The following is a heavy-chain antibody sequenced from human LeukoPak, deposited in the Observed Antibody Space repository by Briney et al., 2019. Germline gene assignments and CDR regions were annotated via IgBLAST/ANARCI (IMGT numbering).Heavy chain of an antibody. CDR3: AKVGGVGPAARVEDAFDI. CDR2: ISGRGGST. CDR1: GVTFSSYP. J-gene: IGHJ3*02. V-gene: IGHV3-23*01. Sequence: PGGSLRLACAASGVTFSSYPMSWVRQAPGKGLEWVSAISGRGGSTYYADSVKGRFTISRHNSKNTLYLQMNSLRPKDRAIFYCAKVGGVGPAARVEDAFDIWGQGTIVTV. D-gene: IGHD2-2*01.